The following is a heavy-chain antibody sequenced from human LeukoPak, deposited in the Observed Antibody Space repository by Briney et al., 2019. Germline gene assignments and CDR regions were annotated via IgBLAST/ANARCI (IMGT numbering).Heavy chain of an antibody. V-gene: IGHV4-30-2*01. CDR2: IYHSGST. D-gene: IGHD4-23*01. J-gene: IGHJ3*02. Sequence: PSQTLSLTCAVSGGSISSGGYSWSWIRQPPGKGLEWIGYIYHSGSTYYNPSLKSRVTISVDRSKNQFSLKLSSVTAADTAVYYCARGGGATVAYSDAFDIWGQGTMVTVSS. CDR1: GGSISSGGYS. CDR3: ARGGGATVAYSDAFDI.